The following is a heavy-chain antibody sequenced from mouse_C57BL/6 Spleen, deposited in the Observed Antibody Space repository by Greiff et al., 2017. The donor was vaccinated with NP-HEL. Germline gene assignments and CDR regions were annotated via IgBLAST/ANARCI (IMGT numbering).Heavy chain of an antibody. CDR1: GYTFTSYW. CDR3: ARNGAMVTYYAMDY. D-gene: IGHD2-2*01. Sequence: QVQLQQPGAELVKPGASVKLSCKASGYTFTSYWMHWVKQRPGQGLEWIGMIHPNSGSTNYNEKFKSKATLTVDKSSSTAYMQLSSLTSEDSAVYYGARNGAMVTYYAMDYWGQGTSVTVSS. CDR2: IHPNSGST. V-gene: IGHV1-64*01. J-gene: IGHJ4*01.